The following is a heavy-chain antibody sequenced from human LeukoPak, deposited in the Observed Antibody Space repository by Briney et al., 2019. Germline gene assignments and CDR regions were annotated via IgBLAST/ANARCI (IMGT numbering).Heavy chain of an antibody. CDR3: ARDHAIGYYDFWSGSDYDTRIKYNWFDP. J-gene: IGHJ5*02. CDR1: GGSISSSSYY. Sequence: PSETLSLTCTVSGGSISSSSYYWGWIRQPPGKGLEWIGSIYYSGSTYYNPSLKSRVTISVDTSKNQFSLKLSSVTAADTAVYYCARDHAIGYYDFWSGSDYDTRIKYNWFDPWGQGTLVTVSS. V-gene: IGHV4-39*07. CDR2: IYYSGST. D-gene: IGHD3-3*01.